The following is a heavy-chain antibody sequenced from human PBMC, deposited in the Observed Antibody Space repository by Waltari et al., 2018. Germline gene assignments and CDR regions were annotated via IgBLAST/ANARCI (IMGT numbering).Heavy chain of an antibody. CDR1: GCTFSSSW. Sequence: VQLVESGGGLVQPGGSLRPPCAASGCTFSSSWLSWVRQAPGKGLEWVANINQDGSDKYYVDSVKGRFTISRDNAKDSLYLQMNGLGAEDTAIYYCARDFEYTGSYGAFDMWGQGTMVTVSS. CDR3: ARDFEYTGSYGAFDM. V-gene: IGHV3-7*01. CDR2: INQDGSDK. J-gene: IGHJ3*02. D-gene: IGHD1-26*01.